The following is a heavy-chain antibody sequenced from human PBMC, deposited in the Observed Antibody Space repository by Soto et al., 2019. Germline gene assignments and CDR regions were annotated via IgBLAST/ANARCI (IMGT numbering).Heavy chain of an antibody. D-gene: IGHD1-7*01. V-gene: IGHV6-1*01. CDR2: TYYRSKWYN. Sequence: PSQTLSLTCAISGDSVSSNSAAWNSIRQSPSRGLEWLGRTYYRSKWYNDYAVSVKSRITINPDTSKNQSPLQLNSATPDDTAVYYCARDTVLELEGNWFDPWGQGTLLTAS. CDR1: GDSVSSNSAA. CDR3: ARDTVLELEGNWFDP. J-gene: IGHJ5*02.